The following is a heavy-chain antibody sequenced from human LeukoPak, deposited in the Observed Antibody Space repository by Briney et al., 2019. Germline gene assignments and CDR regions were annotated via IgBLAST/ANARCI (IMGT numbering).Heavy chain of an antibody. CDR2: TWYDGSNK. CDR1: GFTFSSYG. V-gene: IGHV3-33*01. Sequence: GGSLRLSCAASGFTFSSYGMHWVRQAPGKGLEWVAVTWYDGSNKYYADSVKGRFTISRDNAKKSLYLQMNSLRAEDTALYYCARDSSSSYYFDYWGQGTLVTVSS. J-gene: IGHJ4*02. D-gene: IGHD6-13*01. CDR3: ARDSSSSYYFDY.